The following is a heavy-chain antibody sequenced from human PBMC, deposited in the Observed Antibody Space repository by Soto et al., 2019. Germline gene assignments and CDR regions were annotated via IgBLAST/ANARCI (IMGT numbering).Heavy chain of an antibody. Sequence: PGWSLRLSSTASGFTGSTDYMIGVRQATGKGLEWASIIYPGRNTYHVDSDKARLTISRDLPKITVYLQMNSLRVGDTAVYHCARDPPGSWAHSWGQGTLVTVSS. D-gene: IGHD1-26*01. CDR3: ARDPPGSWAHS. CDR2: IYPGRNT. V-gene: IGHV3-53*05. J-gene: IGHJ4*02. CDR1: GFTGSTDY.